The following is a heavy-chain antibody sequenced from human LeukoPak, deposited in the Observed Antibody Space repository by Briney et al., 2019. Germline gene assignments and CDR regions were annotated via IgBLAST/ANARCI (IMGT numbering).Heavy chain of an antibody. CDR3: ARGDFGSSIDY. CDR2: ISSSGSTI. CDR1: GFTFSSYE. J-gene: IGHJ4*02. Sequence: QPGGTLRLSCAASGFTFSSYEMNWVRQAPGKGLEWVSYISSSGSTIYYADSVKGRFTISRDNAKKSLFLQMNSLRAEDTAVYYCARGDFGSSIDYWGQGTLVTVSS. D-gene: IGHD3-3*01. V-gene: IGHV3-48*03.